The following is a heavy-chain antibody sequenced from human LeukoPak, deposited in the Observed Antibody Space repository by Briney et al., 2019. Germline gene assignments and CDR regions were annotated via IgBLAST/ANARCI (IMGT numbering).Heavy chain of an antibody. CDR3: AKERGHSKPFDY. V-gene: IGHV3-30*02. D-gene: IGHD4-23*01. CDR1: EFTFSAYA. J-gene: IGHJ4*02. CDR2: VRYGGNIK. Sequence: GGSLRLSCAASEFTFSAYAMHWIRQAPGRGLEWVAFVRYGGNIKYYADSVKGRFTISRDNSKNTLYLQMNSLRAEDTALYYCAKERGHSKPFDYWGQGTLVTVSS.